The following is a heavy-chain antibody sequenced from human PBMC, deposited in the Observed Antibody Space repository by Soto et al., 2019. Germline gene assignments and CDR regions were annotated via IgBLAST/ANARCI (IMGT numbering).Heavy chain of an antibody. CDR1: GYTFTSYG. V-gene: IGHV1-18*01. Sequence: GASVKVSCKASGYTFTSYGISRVRQAPGQGLEWMGWISAYNGNTNYAQKLQGRVTMTTDTSTSTAYMELRSLRSDDTAVYYCARPYYYGSGSQHGFDYWGQGTLVTVSS. J-gene: IGHJ4*02. CDR2: ISAYNGNT. D-gene: IGHD3-10*01. CDR3: ARPYYYGSGSQHGFDY.